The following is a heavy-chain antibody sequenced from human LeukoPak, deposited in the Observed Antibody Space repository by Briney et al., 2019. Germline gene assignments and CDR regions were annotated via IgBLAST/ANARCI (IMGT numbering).Heavy chain of an antibody. J-gene: IGHJ4*02. CDR2: INSNSGAR. D-gene: IGHD1-26*01. V-gene: IGHV1-2*02. CDR1: GYTFSGYY. Sequence: PSVTLSCKASGYTFSGYYMHWVRQAPGQGLESMGWINSNSGARNYAPKFQGRVTFSRDNSIGTAYMELSSLRSDDTAIYYCARGRGGATTGFDHWGQGTLVTGSS. CDR3: ARGRGGATTGFDH.